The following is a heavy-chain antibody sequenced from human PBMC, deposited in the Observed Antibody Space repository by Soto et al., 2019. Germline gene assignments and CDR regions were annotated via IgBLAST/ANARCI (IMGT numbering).Heavy chain of an antibody. Sequence: ASVKVSCKASGGTFSSYAISWVRQAPGQGLEWMGGISPKSGGTNYAQKFQGRVTMTWDTSLNTAYMELSSLMSEDTAVYYCARPPGYISDWYYFDLWGQGTLVTVSS. J-gene: IGHJ4*02. CDR3: ARPPGYISDWYYFDL. D-gene: IGHD6-19*01. V-gene: IGHV1-2*02. CDR1: GGTFSSYA. CDR2: ISPKSGGT.